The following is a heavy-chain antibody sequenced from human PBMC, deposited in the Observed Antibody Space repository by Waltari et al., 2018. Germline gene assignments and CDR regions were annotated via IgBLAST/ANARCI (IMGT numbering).Heavy chain of an antibody. V-gene: IGHV4-38-2*01. J-gene: IGHJ6*02. Sequence: QVQLQESGPGLVKPSETLSLTCAVSGYSISSGYYWGWIRQPPGKGLEWIGSIYHSGSTYSTPSLKSRVTISVDTSKNQFSLKLSSVTAADTAVYYCARSGVVVPAAYYYYGMDVWGQGTTVTVSS. CDR1: GYSISSGYY. D-gene: IGHD2-2*01. CDR3: ARSGVVVPAAYYYYGMDV. CDR2: IYHSGST.